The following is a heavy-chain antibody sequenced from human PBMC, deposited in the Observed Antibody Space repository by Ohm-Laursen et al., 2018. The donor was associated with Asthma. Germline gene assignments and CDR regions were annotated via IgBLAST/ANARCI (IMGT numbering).Heavy chain of an antibody. D-gene: IGHD1-26*01. CDR1: GFTFTDYY. Sequence: GSLRLSCAASGFTFTDYYMSWIRQAPGKGLEWVSYISSTSSYINYAASVKGRFTISRDNAKNSLYLDMNNLRPEDTAVYYCAREGGRTGRFDPWGQGALVTVSS. V-gene: IGHV3-11*06. J-gene: IGHJ5*02. CDR2: ISSTSSYI. CDR3: AREGGRTGRFDP.